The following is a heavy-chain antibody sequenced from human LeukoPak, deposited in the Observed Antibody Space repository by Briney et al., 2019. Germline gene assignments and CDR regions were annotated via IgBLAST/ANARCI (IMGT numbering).Heavy chain of an antibody. CDR2: LYANGSA. CDR3: ARVTWVQVTYNWFDP. D-gene: IGHD5-24*01. V-gene: IGHV4-61*02. CDR1: GGSITTASYS. Sequence: KPSETLSLTCTVSGGSITTASYSWSWIRQPAGKALEWIGRLYANGSANYNPSLKSRVTISADTSKNQFSLRLNSVTAADTAVYYCARVTWVQVTYNWFDPWGQGTLVTVSS. J-gene: IGHJ5*02.